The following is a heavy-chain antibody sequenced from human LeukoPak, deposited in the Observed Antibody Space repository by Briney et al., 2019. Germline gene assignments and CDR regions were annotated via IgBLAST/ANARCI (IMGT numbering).Heavy chain of an antibody. CDR1: GFTISNNY. CDR3: ARGSSSSWCIDY. Sequence: GGSLRLSCVAPGFTISNNYMSWVRQAPGKGLEWVSVIYSGGSTYYADSVKGRFTISRDNSKNTLYLQVNSLRAEDTAVYYCARGSSSSWCIDYWGQGTLVTVSS. V-gene: IGHV3-53*01. D-gene: IGHD6-13*01. CDR2: IYSGGST. J-gene: IGHJ4*02.